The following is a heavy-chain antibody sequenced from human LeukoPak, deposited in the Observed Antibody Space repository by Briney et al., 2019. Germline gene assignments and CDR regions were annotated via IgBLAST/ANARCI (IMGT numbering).Heavy chain of an antibody. V-gene: IGHV3-21*01. CDR1: GFTFSSYS. D-gene: IGHD4-17*01. CDR3: ARDYGDYWDY. J-gene: IGHJ4*02. CDR2: ISSSSSYI. Sequence: GGSLRLSCAASGFTFSSYSMNWVRQAPGKGLEWVSSISSSSSYIYHADSVKGRFTISRDNAKNSLYLQMNSLRAEDTAVYYCARDYGDYWDYWGQGTLVTVSS.